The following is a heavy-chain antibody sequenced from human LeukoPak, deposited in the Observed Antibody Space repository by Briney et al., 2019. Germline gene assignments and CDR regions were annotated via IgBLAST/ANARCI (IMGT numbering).Heavy chain of an antibody. Sequence: SETLSLTCTVSGGSISSHYWSWIRQPPGKGLEWIGYIYYSGSTNYNPSLKSRVTISVDTSKNQFSLKLSSVTAADTAVYYCARVGDTVVAWLPFDPWGQGTLVTVSS. CDR3: ARVGDTVVAWLPFDP. V-gene: IGHV4-59*11. CDR2: IYYSGST. D-gene: IGHD2-2*01. CDR1: GGSISSHY. J-gene: IGHJ5*02.